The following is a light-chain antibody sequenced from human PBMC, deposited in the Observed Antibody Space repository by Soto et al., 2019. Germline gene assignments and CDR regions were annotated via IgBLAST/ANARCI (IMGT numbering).Light chain of an antibody. CDR2: GAS. Sequence: EIVLTQSPGTLSLSPGERATLSCRGSQSVSSSYLAWYQQKPGQAPRILIYGASTRATGISDRFSGSGSGTEFTLTISSLQSEDFAVYSCQKYNKWPLTFGGGTKVDIK. V-gene: IGKV3-15*01. CDR1: QSVSSSY. CDR3: QKYNKWPLT. J-gene: IGKJ4*01.